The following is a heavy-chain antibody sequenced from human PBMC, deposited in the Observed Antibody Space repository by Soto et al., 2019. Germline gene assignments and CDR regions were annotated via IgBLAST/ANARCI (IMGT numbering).Heavy chain of an antibody. J-gene: IGHJ3*01. V-gene: IGHV4-4*02. Sequence: QVQLQESGPGLVKPSGTLSLTCAVSGGSISSNNWWSWVRQPPGKGLEWIGEIYHSGSTNYNPSLKSRVNISVDKSKNEFSLKLGSVTAADTAMYYCARAGDSPLTGAFDVWGQGTMVTVSS. D-gene: IGHD4-17*01. CDR1: GGSISSNNW. CDR3: ARAGDSPLTGAFDV. CDR2: IYHSGST.